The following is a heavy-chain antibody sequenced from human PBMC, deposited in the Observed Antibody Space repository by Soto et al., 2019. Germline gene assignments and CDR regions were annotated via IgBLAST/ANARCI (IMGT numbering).Heavy chain of an antibody. CDR3: ARSDTAMVTRIDY. Sequence: VASVKVSCKASGGTFSSYTISWVRQAPGQGLEWMGRIIPILGIANYAQKFQGRVTITADKSTSTAYMELSSLRSEDTAVYYCARSDTAMVTRIDYWGQGTLVTVSS. CDR1: GGTFSSYT. J-gene: IGHJ4*02. CDR2: IIPILGIA. V-gene: IGHV1-69*02. D-gene: IGHD5-18*01.